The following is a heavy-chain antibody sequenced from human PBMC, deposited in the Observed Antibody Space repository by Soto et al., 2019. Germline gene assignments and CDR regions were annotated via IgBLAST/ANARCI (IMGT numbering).Heavy chain of an antibody. J-gene: IGHJ6*02. V-gene: IGHV4-31*03. Sequence: SETLSLTCTFSCGSISSGGYYWGWIRQHPGKGLEWIGYIYYSGSTYYNPSLKSRVTISVDTSKNQFSLKLSSVTAADTAVYYCARDKYYYGSGKDGMDVWGQGTTVTVSS. CDR2: IYYSGST. CDR1: CGSISSGGYY. D-gene: IGHD3-10*01. CDR3: ARDKYYYGSGKDGMDV.